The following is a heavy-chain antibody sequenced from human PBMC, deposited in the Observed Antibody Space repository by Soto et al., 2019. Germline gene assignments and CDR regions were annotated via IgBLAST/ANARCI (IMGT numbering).Heavy chain of an antibody. V-gene: IGHV4-59*01. CDR3: ARGASTWQYFEY. CDR2: FHYSGIS. J-gene: IGHJ4*02. CDR1: DASIRGYY. Sequence: SETLSLTCTVSDASIRGYYWSCIRHPPGKGLEWIGYFHYSGISNYNSSLKSRVTMSLDTSKNQFSLKLSSVSAADTAIYYCARGASTWQYFEYWGQAALVNVSS. D-gene: IGHD2-2*01.